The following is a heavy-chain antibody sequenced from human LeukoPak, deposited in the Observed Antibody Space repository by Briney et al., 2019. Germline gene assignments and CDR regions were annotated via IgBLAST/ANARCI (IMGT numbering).Heavy chain of an antibody. D-gene: IGHD6-13*01. J-gene: IGHJ4*02. V-gene: IGHV4-38-2*01. CDR1: GYSISSGYY. CDR3: ARQGLYGSSWAWGKFDY. CDR2: IYHSGST. Sequence: PSETLSLTCAVSGYSISSGYYWGWIRQPPGKGLEWIGSIYHSGSTYYNPSVKSRVTISVDTSKNQFSLKLSSVTAADTAVYYCARQGLYGSSWAWGKFDYWGQGTLVTVSS.